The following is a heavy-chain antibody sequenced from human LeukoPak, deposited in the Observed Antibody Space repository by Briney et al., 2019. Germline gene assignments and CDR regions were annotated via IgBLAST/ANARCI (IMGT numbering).Heavy chain of an antibody. V-gene: IGHV6-1*01. Sequence: SQTLSLTCAISGDSVSSNSAAWNWIRQSPSRGLEWLGRTYFRSKWYYDSAVSVNSRISINPDTSKNQFSPHLNSVTPEDTAVYYCARGGSGWTVSLFDPWGQGTLVTVSS. J-gene: IGHJ5*02. CDR3: ARGGSGWTVSLFDP. CDR1: GDSVSSNSAA. CDR2: TYFRSKWYY. D-gene: IGHD6-25*01.